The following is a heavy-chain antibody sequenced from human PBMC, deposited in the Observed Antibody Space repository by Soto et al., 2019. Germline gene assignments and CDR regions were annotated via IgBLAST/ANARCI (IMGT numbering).Heavy chain of an antibody. D-gene: IGHD2-2*01. J-gene: IGHJ6*03. CDR1: GFTFSSYG. CDR3: AKDLTYCSSTSCYVYYYYMDV. CDR2: ISYDGSNK. V-gene: IGHV3-30*18. Sequence: GGSLRLSCAASGFTFSSYGMHWVRQAPGKGLEWVAVISYDGSNKYYADSVKGRFTISRDNSKNTLYLQMNSLRAEDTAVYYCAKDLTYCSSTSCYVYYYYMDVWGKGTTVTVSS.